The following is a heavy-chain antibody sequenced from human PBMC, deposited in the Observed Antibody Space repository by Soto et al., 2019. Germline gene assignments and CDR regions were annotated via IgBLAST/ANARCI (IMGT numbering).Heavy chain of an antibody. CDR3: AREGRHSGGMRDNWFDP. CDR1: GGSISSRSHY. CDR2: VFYTGTA. D-gene: IGHD3-10*01. V-gene: IGHV4-31*03. J-gene: IGHJ5*02. Sequence: QVQLQESGPGLVKPSQTLSLTCTVSGGSISSRSHYWNWIRQLPVKGLEWIGYVFYTGTAYYNPSLKSRLSISIDTSKNQFSLSLRSVTAADTAVYYCAREGRHSGGMRDNWFDPWGQGTLVTVS.